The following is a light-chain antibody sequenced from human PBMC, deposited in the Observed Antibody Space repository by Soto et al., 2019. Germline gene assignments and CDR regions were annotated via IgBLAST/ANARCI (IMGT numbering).Light chain of an antibody. CDR2: DAS. J-gene: IGKJ3*01. CDR1: QSVRSGH. CDR3: HQYGRSASSIT. V-gene: IGKV3-20*01. Sequence: ESVLTQSPGTLSLSPGDRATHSCRASQSVRSGHLAWYQQKPGQAPRLVIYDASTRATGIPDRFSGGGSGTDFTLTISRVEPEDFAVYYCHQYGRSASSITFGPGTKVEIK.